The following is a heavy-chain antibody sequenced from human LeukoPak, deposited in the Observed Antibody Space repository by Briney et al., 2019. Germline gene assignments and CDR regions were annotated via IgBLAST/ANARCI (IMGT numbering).Heavy chain of an antibody. CDR1: GYTFTSYY. CDR2: INPSGGST. Sequence: ASVKVSCKASGYTFTSYYMHWVRQAPGQGPEWMGIINPSGGSTSYAQKLQGRGTMTRDTSTSTVYMELTSLRPEDKAVYYCAIDSVAPRLHNWFDPWGQGTLVTVSS. CDR3: AIDSVAPRLHNWFDP. D-gene: IGHD6-6*01. J-gene: IGHJ5*02. V-gene: IGHV1-46*04.